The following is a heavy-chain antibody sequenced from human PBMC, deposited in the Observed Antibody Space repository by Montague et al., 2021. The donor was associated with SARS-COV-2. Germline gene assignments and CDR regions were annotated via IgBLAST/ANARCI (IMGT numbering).Heavy chain of an antibody. V-gene: IGHV4-4*07. Sequence: SETLSLTCSVSGDSISRYYWSWIRQSDGKGLEWIGRIYTGGYVNYNPALQSRVSMPVDTSKSQVSLNVTSVTAADTAVYYCARAIWHLDVWGRGIPVTVSS. CDR1: GDSISRYY. CDR2: IYTGGYV. J-gene: IGHJ2*01. CDR3: ARAIWHLDV.